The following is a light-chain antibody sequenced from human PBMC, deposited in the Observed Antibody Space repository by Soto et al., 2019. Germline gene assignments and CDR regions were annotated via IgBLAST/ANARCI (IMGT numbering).Light chain of an antibody. CDR1: SSDVGGYNY. J-gene: IGLJ1*01. CDR2: DVS. CDR3: NSYTTSNTRQIV. Sequence: LTQPASVSGSPGQSITISCTGTSSDVGGYNYASWYQQHPGKAPKFMIYDVSNRPSGVSTRFSGSKSGNTASLTISGLQAEDEADYYCNSYTTSNTRQIVFGTGTKVTVL. V-gene: IGLV2-14*01.